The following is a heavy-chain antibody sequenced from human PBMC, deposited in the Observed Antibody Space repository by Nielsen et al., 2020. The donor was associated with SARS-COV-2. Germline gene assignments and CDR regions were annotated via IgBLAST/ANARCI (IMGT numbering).Heavy chain of an antibody. CDR2: ISWNSGSI. CDR1: GFTFDDYA. V-gene: IGHV3-9*01. CDR3: AKDGHSSGWYGAPDY. J-gene: IGHJ4*02. D-gene: IGHD6-19*01. Sequence: SLKISCAASGFTFDDYAMHWVRQAPGKGLEWVSGISWNSGSIGYADSVKGRFTISRDNAKNSLYPQMNSLRAEDTALYYCAKDGHSSGWYGAPDYWGQGTLVTVSS.